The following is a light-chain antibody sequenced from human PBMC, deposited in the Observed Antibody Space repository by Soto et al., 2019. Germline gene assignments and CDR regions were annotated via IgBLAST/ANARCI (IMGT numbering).Light chain of an antibody. CDR1: QDISNY. Sequence: IRMTQSPSSFSASTGDRVTITCRASQDISNYLNWYQQKPGKAPKLLIYDASNLETGVPSRFSGSGSGTDFTFTISSLQPEDIATYYCQQYDNLPLTFGGGTKVDIK. V-gene: IGKV1-33*01. J-gene: IGKJ4*01. CDR3: QQYDNLPLT. CDR2: DAS.